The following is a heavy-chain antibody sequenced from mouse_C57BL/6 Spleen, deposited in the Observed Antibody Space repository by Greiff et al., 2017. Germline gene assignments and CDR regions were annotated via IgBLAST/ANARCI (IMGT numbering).Heavy chain of an antibody. CDR3: AREGVANYYAMDY. J-gene: IGHJ4*01. V-gene: IGHV5-4*01. CDR1: GFTFSSYA. CDR2: ISDGGSYT. D-gene: IGHD1-1*01. Sequence: EVQRVESGGGLVKPGGSLKLSCAASGFTFSSYAMSWVRQTPEQRLEWVATISDGGSYTYYPDNVKGRFTISRDNAKNNLYLQMSHLKSEDTAMYYCAREGVANYYAMDYWGQGTSVTVSS.